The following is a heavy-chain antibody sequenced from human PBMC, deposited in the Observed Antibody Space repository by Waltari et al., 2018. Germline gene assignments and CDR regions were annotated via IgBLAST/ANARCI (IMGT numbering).Heavy chain of an antibody. J-gene: IGHJ4*02. Sequence: EVQLLESGGGLVQPGGCLRLSCVASGFTVSSYAMMWVRQAPGKGLEWVSTLAYTGDNTHYADSAKGRFTISRDISKRTLYLHMNSLRAEDTAVYYCAKAHYDSSGYFSDFDYWGQGTRVTVSS. CDR1: GFTVSSYA. CDR3: AKAHYDSSGYFSDFDY. CDR2: LAYTGDNT. V-gene: IGHV3-23*01. D-gene: IGHD3-22*01.